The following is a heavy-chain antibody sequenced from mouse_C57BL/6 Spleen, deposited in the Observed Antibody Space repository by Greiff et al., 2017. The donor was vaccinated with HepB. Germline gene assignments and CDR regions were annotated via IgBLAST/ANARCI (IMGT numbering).Heavy chain of an antibody. CDR2: IYPGSGNT. Sequence: VQLQQSGAELVRPGASVKLSCKASGYTFTDYYINWVKQRPGQGLEWIARIYPGSGNTYYNEKFKGKATLTAEKSSSTAYMQLSSLTSEDSAVYFCAREEGVSMDYWGQGTSVTVSS. CDR1: GYTFTDYY. J-gene: IGHJ4*01. V-gene: IGHV1-76*01. CDR3: AREEGVSMDY.